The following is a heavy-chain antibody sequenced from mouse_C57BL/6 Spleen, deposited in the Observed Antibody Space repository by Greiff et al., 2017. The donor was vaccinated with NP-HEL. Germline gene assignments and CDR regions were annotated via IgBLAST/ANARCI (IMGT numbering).Heavy chain of an antibody. D-gene: IGHD1-1*01. J-gene: IGHJ4*01. CDR1: GFTFSSYA. CDR3: TRDPYYYGSSYYAMDY. Sequence: EVKLVESGEGLVKPGGSLKLSCAASGFTFSSYAMSWVRQTPEKRLEWVAYICSGGDYIYYADTVKGRFAISRDNARNTLYLQMSSLKSEDTAMYYCTRDPYYYGSSYYAMDYWGQGTSVTVSS. CDR2: ICSGGDYI. V-gene: IGHV5-9-1*02.